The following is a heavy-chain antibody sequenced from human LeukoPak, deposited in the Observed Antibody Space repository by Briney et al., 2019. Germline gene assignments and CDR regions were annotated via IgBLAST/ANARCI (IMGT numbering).Heavy chain of an antibody. D-gene: IGHD4/OR15-4a*01. CDR2: IYDSGST. V-gene: IGHV4-59*08. Sequence: SETLSLTCTVSGGSISGYYWSWVRQPPGKRLEWIGYIYDSGSTNYKPSLKGRATISLHTSKNQFSLQLSSVTAADAAVYYCARHPSNEYGALNLDYWGQGTLVTVSS. CDR1: GGSISGYY. J-gene: IGHJ4*02. CDR3: ARHPSNEYGALNLDY.